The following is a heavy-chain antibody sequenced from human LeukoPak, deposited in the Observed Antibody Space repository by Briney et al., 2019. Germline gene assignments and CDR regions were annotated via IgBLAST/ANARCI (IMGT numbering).Heavy chain of an antibody. CDR2: VYYTGHT. D-gene: IGHD2-2*01. Sequence: SETLSLTCTVSGGSISNYYWSWIRQPPGKGLEWIGNVYYTGHTKYNPSLKSPSLKSRVTILVDASKNELSLKLTSVTAADTALYYCARGPGRCTSAQYEGDYIDYWGQGILVTVSS. CDR1: GGSISNYY. CDR3: ARGPGRCTSAQYEGDYIDY. V-gene: IGHV4-59*01. J-gene: IGHJ4*02.